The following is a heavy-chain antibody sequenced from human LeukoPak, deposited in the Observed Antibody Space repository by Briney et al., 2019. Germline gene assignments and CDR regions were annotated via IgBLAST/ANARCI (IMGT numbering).Heavy chain of an antibody. D-gene: IGHD4-17*01. J-gene: IGHJ4*02. CDR1: GFTFYDYG. CDR3: ARRYGDYVGSFEY. CDR2: ISINSDYI. Sequence: GGSLRLSCAASGFTFYDYGMSWVRQAPGKGLEWVSSISINSDYIYYADSVKGRFTISRDNAKNSLFLQMDSLRAEDTAVYYCARRYGDYVGSFEYWGQGTQVTVSS. V-gene: IGHV3-21*01.